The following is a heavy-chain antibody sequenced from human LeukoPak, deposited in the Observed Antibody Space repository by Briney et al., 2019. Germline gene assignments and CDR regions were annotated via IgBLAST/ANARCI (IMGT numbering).Heavy chain of an antibody. D-gene: IGHD3-22*01. CDR3: ARDPYYYDSSAPFNWFDP. V-gene: IGHV1-46*01. CDR1: GYTFTSYY. CDR2: INPSGGST. J-gene: IGHJ5*02. Sequence: GASVKVSCKASGYTFTSYYMHWVRQAPGQGLEWMGIINPSGGSTSYAQKLQGRVTMTTDTSTSTAYMELRSLRSDDTAVYYCARDPYYYDSSAPFNWFDPWGQGTLVTVSS.